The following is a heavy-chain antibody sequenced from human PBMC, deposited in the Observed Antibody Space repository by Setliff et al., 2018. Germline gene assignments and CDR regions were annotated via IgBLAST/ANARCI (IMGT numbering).Heavy chain of an antibody. CDR3: ARVGSSSWLHPDVYYYYGMDV. CDR1: GYTFTSYA. D-gene: IGHD6-13*01. CDR2: INAGNGNT. J-gene: IGHJ6*02. Sequence: GASVKVSCKASGYTFTSYAMHWVRQAPGQRLEWMGWINAGNGNTKYSQKFQGRVTITRDTSASTAYMELSSLRSDDTAVYYCARVGSSSWLHPDVYYYYGMDVWGQGTTVTVSS. V-gene: IGHV1-3*01.